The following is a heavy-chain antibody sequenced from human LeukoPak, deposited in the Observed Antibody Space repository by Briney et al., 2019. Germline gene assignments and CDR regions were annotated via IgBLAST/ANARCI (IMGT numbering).Heavy chain of an antibody. D-gene: IGHD3-10*01. Sequence: GGSLRLSCAASGFTFSSYAMSWVRQAPGKGLEWVSAISGSGGSTYYADSVKGRFTISRDNSKNTLYLQMNSLRAEDTAVYYYAKGPLPPDYSNWFDPWGQGTLVTVSS. CDR3: AKGPLPPDYSNWFDP. V-gene: IGHV3-23*01. CDR2: ISGSGGST. CDR1: GFTFSSYA. J-gene: IGHJ5*02.